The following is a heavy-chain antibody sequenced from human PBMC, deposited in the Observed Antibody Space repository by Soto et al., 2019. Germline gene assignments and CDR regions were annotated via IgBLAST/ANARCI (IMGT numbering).Heavy chain of an antibody. V-gene: IGHV3-48*02. J-gene: IGHJ6*02. CDR1: GFSFSTYS. D-gene: IGHD6-6*01. CDR2: ISSRGYTI. CDR3: ARGGSSSDNGMDV. Sequence: EVQLVESGGGLVQPGGSLRLSCAASGFSFSTYSMNWVRQAPGKGLEWVSYISSRGYTIYYVGSVKGRFTISRDNAKNSLYLQMNSLRDEDTAVYYCARGGSSSDNGMDVWGQGTTVTVSS.